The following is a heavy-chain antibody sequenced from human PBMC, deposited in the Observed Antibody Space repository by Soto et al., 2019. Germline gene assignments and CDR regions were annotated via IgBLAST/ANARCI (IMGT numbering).Heavy chain of an antibody. D-gene: IGHD3-10*01. CDR2: TFYRSKWSN. CDR1: GDSVSSKSAA. J-gene: IGHJ1*01. CDR3: ARGLGSANYV. V-gene: IGHV6-1*01. Sequence: LTCAISGDSVSSKSAAWNWFRQSPSRGLEWLGRTFYRSKWSNDYEASVKGRISVNPDTSKNQFSLQLNSVTPDDTAVYYCARGLGSANYVWGQGTRVTVSS.